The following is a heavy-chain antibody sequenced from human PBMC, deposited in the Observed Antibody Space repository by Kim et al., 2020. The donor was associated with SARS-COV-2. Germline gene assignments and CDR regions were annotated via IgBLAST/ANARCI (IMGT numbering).Heavy chain of an antibody. CDR3: AREWGDGSGSYYDQ. V-gene: IGHV3-30*04. CDR1: GFTFSNYA. J-gene: IGHJ5*02. D-gene: IGHD3-10*01. CDR2: ISHDGSTT. Sequence: GGSLRLSCAASGFTFSNYALHWVRQAPGKGLEWVTVISHDGSTTYYTDSVKGRFTISRDKSRNSLYLQMNSLRVEDTAVYYCAREWGDGSGSYYDQWGQG.